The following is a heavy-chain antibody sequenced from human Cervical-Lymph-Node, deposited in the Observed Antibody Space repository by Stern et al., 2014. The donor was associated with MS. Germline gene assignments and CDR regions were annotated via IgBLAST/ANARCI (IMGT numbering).Heavy chain of an antibody. D-gene: IGHD6-19*01. CDR2: ISPYNSDT. Sequence: VQLVESGGEVKKPGASVTVSCKASGYTFSTYGISWVRQAPGQGLEWMGWISPYNSDTNYAQKFQGRVTMPTDTSTSTAYMELGSLRSDDTAMYYCAREGRKWLVREYFRHWGQGTLVSVSS. V-gene: IGHV1-18*01. J-gene: IGHJ1*01. CDR3: AREGRKWLVREYFRH. CDR1: GYTFSTYG.